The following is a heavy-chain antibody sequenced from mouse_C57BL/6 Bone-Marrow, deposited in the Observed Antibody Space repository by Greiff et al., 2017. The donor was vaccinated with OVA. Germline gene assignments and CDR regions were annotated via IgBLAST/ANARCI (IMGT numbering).Heavy chain of an antibody. V-gene: IGHV7-1*01. CDR1: GFTFSDFY. CDR3: ARDARHGNYPWFAY. Sequence: EVMLVESGGGLVQSGRSLRLSCATSGFTFSDFYMEWVRQAPGKGLEWIAASRNKANDYTTEYSASVKGRFIVSRDTSQSILYLQMNALRAKDTAIYYCARDARHGNYPWFAYWGQGTLVTVSA. CDR2: SRNKANDYTT. D-gene: IGHD2-1*01. J-gene: IGHJ3*01.